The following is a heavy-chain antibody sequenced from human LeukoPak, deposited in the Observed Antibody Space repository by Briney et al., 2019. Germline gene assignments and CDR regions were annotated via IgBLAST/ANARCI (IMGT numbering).Heavy chain of an antibody. CDR1: GGTFSSYA. V-gene: IGHV1-69*05. Sequence: ASVKVSCKASGGTFSSYAISWVRQAPGQGLEWMGGITPIFGTANYAQKFQGRVTITTDESTSTAYMELSSLRSEDTAVYYCARDDYGNRWFDPWGQGTLVTVSS. CDR2: ITPIFGTA. D-gene: IGHD4-17*01. J-gene: IGHJ5*02. CDR3: ARDDYGNRWFDP.